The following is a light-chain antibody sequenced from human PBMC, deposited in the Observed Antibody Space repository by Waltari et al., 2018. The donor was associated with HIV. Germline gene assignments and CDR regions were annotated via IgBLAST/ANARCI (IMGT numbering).Light chain of an antibody. V-gene: IGKV4-1*01. CDR1: QSVLYSSNNKNY. J-gene: IGKJ3*01. CDR3: QQYYSAPFT. Sequence: DIVMTQSPDSSAVSLGERATINCKSSQSVLYSSNNKNYLAWYQQKAGQPPKLLIYWASTRESGVPDRFSGSGSGTDFTLAISSLQAEDVAVYYCQQYYSAPFTFGPGTKVDIK. CDR2: WAS.